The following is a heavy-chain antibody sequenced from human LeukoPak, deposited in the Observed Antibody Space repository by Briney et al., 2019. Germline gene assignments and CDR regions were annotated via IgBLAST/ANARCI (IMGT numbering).Heavy chain of an antibody. CDR2: VNHSGST. Sequence: SETLSLTCAVYGGSFSAHSWSWIRQSPGKGLEWIGEVNHSGSTNYNPSLKSRVTISVDTSKNQFSLRLSSMTAADTAVYYCARDVTGSASDYWGQGTLVTVSS. CDR1: GGSFSAHS. CDR3: ARDVTGSASDY. V-gene: IGHV4-34*01. J-gene: IGHJ4*02. D-gene: IGHD1-1*01.